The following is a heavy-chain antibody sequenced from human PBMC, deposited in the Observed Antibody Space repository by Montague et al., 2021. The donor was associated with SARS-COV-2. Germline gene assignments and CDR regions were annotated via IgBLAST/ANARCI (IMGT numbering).Heavy chain of an antibody. CDR1: GDSIRNSDYS. Sequence: SETLCLTCTVSGDSIRNSDYSWGWVRQPPGKGLEWIGNIYNGGTTFYNPSLKSRVTIFVDTSKNQFSLKLSSVTAADTAVYYCATRTRYPQNDFGFWGQGTLVTVAS. J-gene: IGHJ4*02. CDR2: IYNGGTT. CDR3: ATRTRYPQNDFGF. V-gene: IGHV4-39*01. D-gene: IGHD2-15*01.